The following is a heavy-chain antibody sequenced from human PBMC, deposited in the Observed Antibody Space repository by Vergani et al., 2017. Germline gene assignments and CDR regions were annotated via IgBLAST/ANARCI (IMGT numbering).Heavy chain of an antibody. CDR1: GFSLSTSGMC. V-gene: IGHV2-70*15. Sequence: QVTLRESGPALVKPTQTLTLTCTFSGFSLSTSGMCVSWIRQPPGKALEWLARIDWDDDKYYSISLKTRLTISKDTSKNQVVLTMTNMDPVDTATYYCAHWGSSGYYYYWGQGTLVTVSS. D-gene: IGHD3-22*01. J-gene: IGHJ4*02. CDR2: IDWDDDK. CDR3: AHWGSSGYYYY.